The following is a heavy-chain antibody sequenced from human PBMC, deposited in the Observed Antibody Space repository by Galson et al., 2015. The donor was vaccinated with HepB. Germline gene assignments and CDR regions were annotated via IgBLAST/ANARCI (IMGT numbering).Heavy chain of an antibody. CDR2: TSYDGSKK. CDR1: GFDFTSCG. V-gene: IGHV3-30*03. J-gene: IGHJ5*02. CDR3: ARDSAYVSGDYIGVYQSDL. D-gene: IGHD4-17*01. Sequence: SLRLSCAASGFDFTSCGMHWVRQAPGKGLEWLTVTSYDGSKKFYADSVKDRFTISRDNSKKTLFLEMNSLRPADTAVYFCARDSAYVSGDYIGVYQSDLWGPGALVTVSS.